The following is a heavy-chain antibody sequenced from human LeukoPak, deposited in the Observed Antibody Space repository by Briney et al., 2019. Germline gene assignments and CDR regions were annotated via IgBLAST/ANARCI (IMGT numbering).Heavy chain of an antibody. CDR3: SRDPYSGKYGDYYYYYMDV. CDR1: GFTFNTYN. CDR2: ITSSSSYM. Sequence: PGESLRLSCVASGFTFNTYNMNWVRQAPGKGLEWVSSITSSSSYMYYADSVKGRFTISRDNAKSSLYLQMNSLRDEDTAVYYCSRDPYSGKYGDYYYYYMDVWGKGTTVTISS. J-gene: IGHJ6*03. D-gene: IGHD1-26*01. V-gene: IGHV3-21*01.